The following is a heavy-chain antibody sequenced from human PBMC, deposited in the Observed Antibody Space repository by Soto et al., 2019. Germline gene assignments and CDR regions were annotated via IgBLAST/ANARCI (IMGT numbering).Heavy chain of an antibody. CDR2: IYYSGST. CDR1: GGSVRSGSYY. Sequence: SETLSLTCTVSGGSVRSGSYYWSWIRQPPGKGLEWIGYIYYSGSTNYNPSLKSRVTISVDTSKNQFSLKLSSVTAADTAVYYCARVKVDCSGGSCYYYYGMDVWGQGTTVTVSS. V-gene: IGHV4-61*01. CDR3: ARVKVDCSGGSCYYYYGMDV. J-gene: IGHJ6*02. D-gene: IGHD2-15*01.